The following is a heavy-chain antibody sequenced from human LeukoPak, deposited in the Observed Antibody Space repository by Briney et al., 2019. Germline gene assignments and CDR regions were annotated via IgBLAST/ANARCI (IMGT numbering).Heavy chain of an antibody. V-gene: IGHV4-59*01. D-gene: IGHD1-26*01. J-gene: IGHJ4*02. CDR2: IHYSGST. CDR3: ARDIREVGESHYFDY. Sequence: NPSETLSLTCTVSGISITTYYWSWIRQPPGKGLEWIGLIHYSGSTTYNPPLKSRVTIYIDTSKNQFSLHLSSVTGADTAVYYCARDIREVGESHYFDYWGRGALVTVTS. CDR1: GISITTYY.